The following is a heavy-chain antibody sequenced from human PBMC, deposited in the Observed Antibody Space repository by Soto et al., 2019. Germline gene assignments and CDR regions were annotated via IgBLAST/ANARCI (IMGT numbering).Heavy chain of an antibody. V-gene: IGHV4-31*03. Sequence: SETLSLTCTVSGGSITTGGYYWSWVRQLPGKGLEWIGHRYYSESTYYNPSLKSRVSISLDTSKNQFSLKLSFVTAADTAMYYCARTKCSGGSCYSWSLDYWGQGTPVTVSS. J-gene: IGHJ4*02. D-gene: IGHD2-15*01. CDR2: RYYSEST. CDR3: ARTKCSGGSCYSWSLDY. CDR1: GGSITTGGYY.